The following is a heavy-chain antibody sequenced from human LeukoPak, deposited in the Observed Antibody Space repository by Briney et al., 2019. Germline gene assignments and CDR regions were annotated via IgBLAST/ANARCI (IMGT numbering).Heavy chain of an antibody. J-gene: IGHJ5*02. Sequence: SETLSLTCAVYGGSFSGYYWSWIRQPPGKGLEWIGEINHSGSTNYNPSLKSRVTISVDTSKNQFSLKLSSVTAADTAVYYCARGVEDIVVVPAAKSQNWFDPWGQGTLVTVSS. V-gene: IGHV4-34*09. CDR2: INHSGST. CDR1: GGSFSGYY. D-gene: IGHD2-2*01. CDR3: ARGVEDIVVVPAAKSQNWFDP.